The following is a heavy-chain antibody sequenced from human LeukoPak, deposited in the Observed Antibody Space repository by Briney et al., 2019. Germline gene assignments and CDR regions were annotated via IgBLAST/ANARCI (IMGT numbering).Heavy chain of an antibody. D-gene: IGHD1-26*01. J-gene: IGHJ4*02. Sequence: GGTLRLSCAASGFTFSSYGMSWVRQAPGKGLEWVSAISGSGGSTYYADSVKGRFTISRDNSKNTLYLQMNSLRAEDTAVYYCAKERYSGSYPWYFDYWGQGTLVTVSS. CDR2: ISGSGGST. CDR3: AKERYSGSYPWYFDY. CDR1: GFTFSSYG. V-gene: IGHV3-23*01.